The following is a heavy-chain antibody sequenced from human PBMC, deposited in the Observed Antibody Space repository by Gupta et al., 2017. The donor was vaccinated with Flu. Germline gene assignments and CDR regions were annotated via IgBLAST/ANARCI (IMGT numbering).Heavy chain of an antibody. J-gene: IGHJ4*02. D-gene: IGHD3-3*01. CDR2: ISSSDGTT. CDR3: AKASEWLFSGDFDY. Sequence: ALIRVRQTPGRRLQWVSGISSSDGTTYYSDSVKSRFTISRDNSKNTVYLHMDSLTAEDTATYYCAKASEWLFSGDFDYWGPGTLVTVSS. V-gene: IGHV3-23*01. CDR1: A.